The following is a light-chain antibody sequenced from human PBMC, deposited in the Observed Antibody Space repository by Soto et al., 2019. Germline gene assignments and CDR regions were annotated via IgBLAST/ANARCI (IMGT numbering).Light chain of an antibody. CDR2: GAS. Sequence: EIEMTQSPASLSVSPGDRATISCRASQSVSSNLAWYQQKPGKAPKLLIYGASTRATGIPARFSGSGCGTEFTLTISLQHAEVFAVYYCQHYNNWPLFGEGTKVEIK. J-gene: IGKJ4*01. CDR1: QSVSSN. V-gene: IGKV3-15*01. CDR3: QHYNNWPL.